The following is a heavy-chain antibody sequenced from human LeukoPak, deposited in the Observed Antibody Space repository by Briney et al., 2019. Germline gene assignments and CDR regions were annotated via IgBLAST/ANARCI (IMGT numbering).Heavy chain of an antibody. CDR1: GGSISSGGYY. V-gene: IGHV4-31*03. CDR2: IYYSGST. Sequence: SETLSLTCTVSGGSISSGGYYWSWIRQHPGKGLEWIGYIYYSGSTYYNPSLKSRFTISVDTSKNQFSLKLSSVTAADTAVYYCATGFPGYCSSTSCYGLWGQGTLVTVSS. CDR3: ATGFPGYCSSTSCYGL. D-gene: IGHD2-2*01. J-gene: IGHJ4*02.